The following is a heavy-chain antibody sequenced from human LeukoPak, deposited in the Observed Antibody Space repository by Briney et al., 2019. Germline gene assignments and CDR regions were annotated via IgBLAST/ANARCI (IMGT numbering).Heavy chain of an antibody. CDR2: IYPGDSDT. J-gene: IGHJ5*02. V-gene: IGHV5-51*01. CDR1: GYSFTTYW. D-gene: IGHD3-10*01. CDR3: ARRYGSGSYFSLGSFWFDP. Sequence: GESLKISCKGSGYSFTTYWIGWVRQMPGKGLEWMGIIYPGDSDTRYSPSFQGQVTISADKSISTAYLQWSSLKASDTAMYYCARRYGSGSYFSLGSFWFDPWGQGTLVTVSS.